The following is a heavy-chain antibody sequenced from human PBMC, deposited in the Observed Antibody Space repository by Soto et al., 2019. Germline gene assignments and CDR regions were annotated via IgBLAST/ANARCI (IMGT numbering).Heavy chain of an antibody. Sequence: GGSLRLSCAAAGFAFSTYAMTWVRQAPGKGLEWVSVISGSGGSSYYAASVKGRFTISRDNSKNTLFLQMNGLRAGDTAVYYCAKEYRSYYYDSSGYYPNWFDPWGQGTLVTVSS. CDR1: GFAFSTYA. D-gene: IGHD3-22*01. J-gene: IGHJ5*02. CDR3: AKEYRSYYYDSSGYYPNWFDP. CDR2: ISGSGGSS. V-gene: IGHV3-23*01.